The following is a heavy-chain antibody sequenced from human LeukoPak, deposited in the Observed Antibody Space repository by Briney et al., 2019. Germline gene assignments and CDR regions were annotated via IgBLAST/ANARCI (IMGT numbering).Heavy chain of an antibody. D-gene: IGHD2-2*01. CDR2: IWYDGSNK. Sequence: GRSLRLSCAASGFTFSSYGMLWVRQARGKGLEWVAVIWYDGSNKYYADSVKGRFTISRDNSKNTLYLQMNSLRAEDTAVYYCAREYCSSTSCYGVRANYYYGMDVWGQGTTVTVSS. CDR1: GFTFSSYG. V-gene: IGHV3-33*01. CDR3: AREYCSSTSCYGVRANYYYGMDV. J-gene: IGHJ6*02.